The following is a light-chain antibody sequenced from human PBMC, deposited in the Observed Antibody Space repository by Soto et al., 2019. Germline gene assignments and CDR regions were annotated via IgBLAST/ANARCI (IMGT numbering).Light chain of an antibody. V-gene: IGLV2-14*03. CDR2: DVT. CDR3: ISYTSSNTLV. CDR1: SSDVGGYNY. Sequence: QSVLTQPASLSGSPGQSITISCSGTSSDVGGYNYVSWYQQHPGKAPKLIIYDVTNRPSGVSNRFSGSKSGNTASLTISGLQAEDEADYYCISYTSSNTLVFGGGTKHTVL. J-gene: IGLJ2*01.